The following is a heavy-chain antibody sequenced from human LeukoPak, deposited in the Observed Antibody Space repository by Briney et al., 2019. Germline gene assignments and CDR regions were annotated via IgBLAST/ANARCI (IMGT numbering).Heavy chain of an antibody. Sequence: SETLSLTCAVYGGSFSGYYWSWIRQPPGKGLEWIGEINHSGSTNYNPSLKSRVTISVDTSKNQFSLKLSSVTAADTAVYYCARERITMVRGVIIAPYYYYYMDVWGKGTTVTVSS. CDR3: ARERITMVRGVIIAPYYYYYMDV. CDR2: INHSGST. V-gene: IGHV4-34*01. J-gene: IGHJ6*03. D-gene: IGHD3-10*01. CDR1: GGSFSGYY.